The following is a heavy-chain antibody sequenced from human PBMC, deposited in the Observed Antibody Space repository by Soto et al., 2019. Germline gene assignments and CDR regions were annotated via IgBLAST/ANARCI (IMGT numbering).Heavy chain of an antibody. Sequence: GGSLRLSCAASGFTFSSYAMSWVRQAPGKGLEWVSAISGSGGSTYYADSVKGRFTISRDNSKNTLYLQMNSLRAEDTAVYYCAKIPPTTYGSDDAFDIWGQGTMVTVSS. J-gene: IGHJ3*02. CDR2: ISGSGGST. CDR3: AKIPPTTYGSDDAFDI. CDR1: GFTFSSYA. V-gene: IGHV3-23*01. D-gene: IGHD3-10*01.